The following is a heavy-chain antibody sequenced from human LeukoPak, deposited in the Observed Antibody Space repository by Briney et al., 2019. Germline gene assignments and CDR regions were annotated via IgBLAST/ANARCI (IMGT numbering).Heavy chain of an antibody. CDR3: ALHSALGGEWQLPHY. CDR1: GYTFSNNW. J-gene: IGHJ4*02. D-gene: IGHD3-16*01. CDR2: IYPGDSDT. V-gene: IGHV5-51*01. Sequence: GESLKISCKGSGYTFSNNWIGWVRQMPGKGLEWMAMIYPGDSDTRYSPPFQGQVTISADKSISSAYLQWSSLRASDTAIYYCALHSALGGEWQLPHYWGQGTLVTVSS.